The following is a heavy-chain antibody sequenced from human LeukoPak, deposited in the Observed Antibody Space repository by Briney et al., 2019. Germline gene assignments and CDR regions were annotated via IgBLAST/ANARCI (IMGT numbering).Heavy chain of an antibody. CDR1: GYDFSTKW. CDR3: ARLAPDYADYWFDP. D-gene: IGHD4-17*01. V-gene: IGHV5-51*01. J-gene: IGHJ5*02. CDR2: IYPTDSIT. Sequence: PGESLKISCQTSGYDFSTKWIGWVRQMPGKGLEWMGIIYPTDSITRYSPSFQGHVSISVDTSINAAYLQWASLRPSDTAMYFCARLAPDYADYWFDPCGQGTLVTVSS.